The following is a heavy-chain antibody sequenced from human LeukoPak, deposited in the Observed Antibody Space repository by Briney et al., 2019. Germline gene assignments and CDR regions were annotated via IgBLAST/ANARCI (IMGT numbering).Heavy chain of an antibody. CDR1: GYTFTGYY. CDR3: ARGNDYGDYFDY. V-gene: IGHV1-2*02. D-gene: IGHD4-17*01. J-gene: IGHJ4*02. CDR2: INPNSGGT. Sequence: ASVKVSCKASGYTFTGYYMHWVRQAPGQGLEWMGWINPNSGGTNYAQKFKGRVTMTRETSISTAYMELSRRRSDDTAVYYCARGNDYGDYFDYWGQGTLVTVSS.